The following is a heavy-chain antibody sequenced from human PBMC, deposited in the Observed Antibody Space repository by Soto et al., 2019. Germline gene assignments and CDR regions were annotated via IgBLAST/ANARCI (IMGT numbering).Heavy chain of an antibody. CDR1: GGSISRGGYY. CDR3: ARRTKTYDFWLGGAFDI. V-gene: IGHV4-31*03. Sequence: SETLSLTCTVSGGSISRGGYYWSWIRQHPGKGLEWIGYIYYSGSTYYNPSLKSRVTISVDTSKNQFSLKLSSVTAADTAVYYCARRTKTYDFWLGGAFDIWGQGTMVTVSS. J-gene: IGHJ3*02. D-gene: IGHD3-3*01. CDR2: IYYSGST.